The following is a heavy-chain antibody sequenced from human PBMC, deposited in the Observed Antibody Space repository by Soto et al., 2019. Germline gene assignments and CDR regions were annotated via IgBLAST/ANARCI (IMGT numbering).Heavy chain of an antibody. CDR1: GFTFTSSA. J-gene: IGHJ4*02. Sequence: QMQLVQSGPEVKKPGTSVKVSCKASGFTFTSSAVQWVRQARGQRLEWIGWIVVGSGNTNYAQKFQERVTITRDMSTSTADMELSSLRSEDTAVYYCAASTPRGGSGSPSWGQGTLVTVSS. CDR3: AASTPRGGSGSPS. D-gene: IGHD6-19*01. V-gene: IGHV1-58*01. CDR2: IVVGSGNT.